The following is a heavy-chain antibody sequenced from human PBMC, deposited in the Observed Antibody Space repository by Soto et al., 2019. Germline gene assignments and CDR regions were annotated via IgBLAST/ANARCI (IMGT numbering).Heavy chain of an antibody. D-gene: IGHD1-26*01. CDR2: ISIDGTRT. V-gene: IGHV3-30*01. CDR1: GFSLYSYV. Sequence: GGSLRLSCVASGFSLYSYVIHWVRQTPGKGLQWVAVISIDGTRTYYADSVKGRFTVSRDNSKNTQYLQMYGLTIEDTAIYYCAKDLGRSWWELLRTFDYWGQGTLVTVSS. CDR3: AKDLGRSWWELLRTFDY. J-gene: IGHJ4*02.